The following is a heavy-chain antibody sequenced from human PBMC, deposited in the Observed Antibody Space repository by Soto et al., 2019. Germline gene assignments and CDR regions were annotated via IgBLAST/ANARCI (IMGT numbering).Heavy chain of an antibody. D-gene: IGHD1-1*01. CDR3: ARDGTYNWV. J-gene: IGHJ4*02. V-gene: IGHV3-66*01. Sequence: ELQLVASGGGLVQPEGSLRLSCAAFGFTVSNNYLRWVRQAPGKGLEWVSLIYSGGDTYYADSVKGRFTISRDNSKNTLYLQMNSLRAEDTAVYYCARDGTYNWVGGQGILVTVSS. CDR2: IYSGGDT. CDR1: GFTVSNNY.